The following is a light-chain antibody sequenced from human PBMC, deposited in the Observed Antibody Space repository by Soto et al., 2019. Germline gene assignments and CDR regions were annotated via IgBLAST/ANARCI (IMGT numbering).Light chain of an antibody. V-gene: IGLV2-8*01. CDR2: EVS. CDR1: SSDVGGYNY. J-gene: IGLJ2*01. CDR3: SSYAGSNNVI. Sequence: QSVLTQPPSASGSPGQSVTISCPGTSSDVGGYNYVSWYQQHPGKAPKLMIYEVSKWPSGVPDRFSGSKSGNTASLTVSGLQAEDEADYYCSSYAGSNNVIFGGGTQLTVL.